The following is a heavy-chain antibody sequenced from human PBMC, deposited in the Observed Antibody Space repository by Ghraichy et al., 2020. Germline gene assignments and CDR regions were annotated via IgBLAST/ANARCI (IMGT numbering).Heavy chain of an antibody. D-gene: IGHD3-10*01. V-gene: IGHV3-53*01. CDR3: ARDQKGSGSYWFDP. Sequence: GGSLRLSCAASGFTVSSNYMSWVRQAPGKGLEWVSVIYSGGSTYYADSVKGRFTISRDNSKNTLYLQMNSLRAEDTAVYYCARDQKGSGSYWFDPWGQGTLVTVSS. CDR1: GFTVSSNY. J-gene: IGHJ5*02. CDR2: IYSGGST.